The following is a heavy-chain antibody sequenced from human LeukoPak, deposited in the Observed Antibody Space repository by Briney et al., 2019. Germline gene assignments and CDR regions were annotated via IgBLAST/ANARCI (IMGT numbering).Heavy chain of an antibody. CDR3: AKPKSPSYCSGGSCPRDAFDI. Sequence: GRSLRLSCAASGFTFSSYAMYWVRQTPGKGLEWVAGISYDGSNKYYTDSVKGRFTISRDNSKNTLYLQMNSLRAEDTAVYYCAKPKSPSYCSGGSCPRDAFDIWGQGTMVTVSS. J-gene: IGHJ3*02. V-gene: IGHV3-30*18. D-gene: IGHD2-15*01. CDR2: ISYDGSNK. CDR1: GFTFSSYA.